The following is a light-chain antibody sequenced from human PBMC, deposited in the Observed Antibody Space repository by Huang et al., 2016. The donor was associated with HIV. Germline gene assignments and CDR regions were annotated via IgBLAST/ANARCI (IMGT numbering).Light chain of an antibody. J-gene: IGKJ5*01. Sequence: IQLTQSPSSLSASVGDRVTITCRASKGISSYLAWYQQKPGQAPKLLIYAASTLQSGVPSRFSGSGSGTDFTLTISSLQPEDFATYYCQQLNSYLPITFGQGTRLEIK. V-gene: IGKV1-9*01. CDR3: QQLNSYLPIT. CDR2: AAS. CDR1: KGISSY.